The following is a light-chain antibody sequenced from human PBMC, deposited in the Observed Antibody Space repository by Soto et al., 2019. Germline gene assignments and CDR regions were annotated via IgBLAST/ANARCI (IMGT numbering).Light chain of an antibody. CDR2: AAS. J-gene: IGKJ1*01. CDR3: QQYNNWWT. Sequence: VMTQSPDTLSVSPGERATLSCRASETVRSNLAWYQQTPGQAPRLLIYAASTRATGLPARFIGNGSGTEFTLTISSLQSEDFAVYYCQQYNNWWTFGQGTKVDIK. CDR1: ETVRSN. V-gene: IGKV3D-15*01.